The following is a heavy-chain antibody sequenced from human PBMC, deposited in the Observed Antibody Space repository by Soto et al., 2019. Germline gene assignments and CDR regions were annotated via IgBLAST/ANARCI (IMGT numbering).Heavy chain of an antibody. J-gene: IGHJ4*02. CDR1: GGTFSSYA. D-gene: IGHD2-21*02. V-gene: IGHV1-69*01. CDR3: ARDEDGGNSVVFRY. CDR2: IIPIFGTA. Sequence: QVQLVQSGAEVKKPGSSVKVSCKASGGTFSSYAISWVRQAPGQGLEWMGGIIPIFGTANYAQKFQGRVKITADESTSTAYMELNSLRSEDTAVYYCARDEDGGNSVVFRYWGQGTLVTVSS.